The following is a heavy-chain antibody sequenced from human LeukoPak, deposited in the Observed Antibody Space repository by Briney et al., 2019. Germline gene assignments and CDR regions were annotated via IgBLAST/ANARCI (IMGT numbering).Heavy chain of an antibody. CDR2: INPSGGST. V-gene: IGHV1-46*01. D-gene: IGHD3-9*01. Sequence: GASVKVSCKASGYTFTSYYMHWVRQAPGQGLEWMGIINPSGGSTSYAQKFQGRVTMTRDTSTSTVYMELSSLRSEDTAVNYCASTSPDILTGPDAFDIWGQGTMVTVSS. CDR1: GYTFTSYY. J-gene: IGHJ3*02. CDR3: ASTSPDILTGPDAFDI.